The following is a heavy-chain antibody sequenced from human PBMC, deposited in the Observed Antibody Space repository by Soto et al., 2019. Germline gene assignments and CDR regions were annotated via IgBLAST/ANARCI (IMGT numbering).Heavy chain of an antibody. CDR2: ISSSSSYI. CDR3: ARNPTSLTYYDFWSGPRDYYGMDV. Sequence: PGGSLRLSCAASGFTFSSYSMNWVRQAPGKGLEWVSSISSSSSYIYYADSVKGRFTISRDNAKNSLYLQMNSLRAEDTAVYYCARNPTSLTYYDFWSGPRDYYGMDVWGQGTTVTVSS. V-gene: IGHV3-21*01. J-gene: IGHJ6*02. CDR1: GFTFSSYS. D-gene: IGHD3-3*01.